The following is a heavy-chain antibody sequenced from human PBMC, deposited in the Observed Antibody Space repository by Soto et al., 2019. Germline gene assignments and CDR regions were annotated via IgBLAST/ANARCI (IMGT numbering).Heavy chain of an antibody. J-gene: IGHJ3*02. CDR2: ISGSGGST. CDR1: GFTFSSYA. V-gene: IGHV3-23*01. CDR3: ARSPRYDFWSGYSGGDAFDI. Sequence: GGSLRLSCAASGFTFSSYAMSWVRQAPGKGLEWVSAISGSGGSTYYADSVKGRFTISRDNSKNTLYLQMNSLRAEDTAVYYCARSPRYDFWSGYSGGDAFDIWGQGTMVTVSS. D-gene: IGHD3-3*01.